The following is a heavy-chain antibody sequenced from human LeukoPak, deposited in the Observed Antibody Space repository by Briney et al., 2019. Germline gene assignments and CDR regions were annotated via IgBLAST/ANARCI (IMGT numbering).Heavy chain of an antibody. V-gene: IGHV3-30-3*01. CDR2: ISYDGSNK. J-gene: IGHJ4*02. CDR3: ARDPFTYGTGLHFDY. D-gene: IGHD1-26*01. CDR1: GLTFSSYA. Sequence: GRSLRLSCAASGLTFSSYAMHWVRQAPGKGLEWVAVISYDGSNKYYADSVKGRFTISRDNSKNTLYLQMNSLRAEDTAVYYCARDPFTYGTGLHFDYWGQGTLVTVSS.